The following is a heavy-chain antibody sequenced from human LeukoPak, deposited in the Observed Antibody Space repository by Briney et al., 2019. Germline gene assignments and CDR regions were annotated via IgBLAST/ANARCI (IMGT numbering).Heavy chain of an antibody. V-gene: IGHV3-11*01. D-gene: IGHD3-10*01. CDR3: AKDDSALWFGELSHYFNW. Sequence: GGSLRLSCAASGLSLSDHYMSWIRQAPGKGLQWISYISNSGDIKYYADSVKGRFTVSRDNARNSVYLEMSSLRADDTAVYYCAKDDSALWFGELSHYFNWWGQGTLVTVSS. CDR1: GLSLSDHY. J-gene: IGHJ4*02. CDR2: ISNSGDIK.